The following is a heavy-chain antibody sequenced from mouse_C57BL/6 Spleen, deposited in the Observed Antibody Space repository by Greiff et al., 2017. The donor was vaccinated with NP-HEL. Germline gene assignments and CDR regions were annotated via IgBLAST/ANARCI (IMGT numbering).Heavy chain of an antibody. CDR1: GYTFTSYW. Sequence: QVQLQQPGAELVKPGASVKMSCKASGYTFTSYWITWVKQRPGQGLEWIGDIYPGSGSTNYNEKFKSKATLTADTSSSTAYMQLSSLTSEDSAVYYCARRTAQATEFDYWGQGTTLTVSS. V-gene: IGHV1-55*01. J-gene: IGHJ2*01. CDR3: ARRTAQATEFDY. D-gene: IGHD3-2*02. CDR2: IYPGSGST.